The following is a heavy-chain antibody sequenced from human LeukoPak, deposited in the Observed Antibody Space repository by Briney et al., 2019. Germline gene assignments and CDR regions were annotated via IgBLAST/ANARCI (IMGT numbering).Heavy chain of an antibody. D-gene: IGHD3-3*01. CDR1: GYTFTSYA. CDR3: ASGLLRFLEWSDY. J-gene: IGHJ4*02. Sequence: ASVKVSCKASGYTFTSYAMNWVRQAPGQGLEWMGWINTNTGNPTYAQVFTGRFVFSLDTSVSTAYLQISSLKAEDTAVYYCASGLLRFLEWSDYWGQGTLVTVSS. V-gene: IGHV7-4-1*02. CDR2: INTNTGNP.